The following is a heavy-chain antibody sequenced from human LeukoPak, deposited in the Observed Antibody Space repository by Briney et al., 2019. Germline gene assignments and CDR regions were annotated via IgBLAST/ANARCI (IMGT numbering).Heavy chain of an antibody. CDR3: ARHRVYHERSGNGGEPWLSVPEDGFDI. D-gene: IGHD3-22*01. Sequence: GGSLRLSCAASGFTFSSYGMNWVRQAPGKGLEWVSAISGSSGYIYYADSVKGRFTISRDNAKNSLYLQMNSLRAEDTAVYYCARHRVYHERSGNGGEPWLSVPEDGFDIGGQGTMVTVSS. CDR2: ISGSSGYI. J-gene: IGHJ3*02. CDR1: GFTFSSYG. V-gene: IGHV3-21*04.